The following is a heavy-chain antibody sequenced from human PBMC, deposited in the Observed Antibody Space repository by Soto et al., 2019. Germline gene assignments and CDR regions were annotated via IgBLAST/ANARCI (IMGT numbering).Heavy chain of an antibody. J-gene: IGHJ3*02. CDR2: IYPGNSNT. V-gene: IGHV5-51*01. Sequence: PGESLKISCRGSGCGFSIHWVAWLRQMPGKGLEWVGIIYPGNSNTMYSPSFQGQVTISADTALSTTYLQCDTLKPSDTGIFFCSSDSQGGGGNWLMGYFDKWGQGAMVTVSS. D-gene: IGHD2-15*01. CDR3: SSDSQGGGGNWLMGYFDK. CDR1: GCGFSIHW.